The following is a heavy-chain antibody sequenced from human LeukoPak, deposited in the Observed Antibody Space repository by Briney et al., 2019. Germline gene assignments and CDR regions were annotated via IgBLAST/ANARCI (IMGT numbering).Heavy chain of an antibody. D-gene: IGHD1-1*01. Sequence: GGSLRLSCAASGFTVSSNYMTWVRQAPGKGLEWVSVIYSGGSTYYADSVKGRFTISRDNSKNTLYLQMNSLRAEDTAVYYCARITTGTIDYWGQGTLITVSS. CDR3: ARITTGTIDY. CDR1: GFTVSSNY. J-gene: IGHJ4*02. CDR2: IYSGGST. V-gene: IGHV3-53*01.